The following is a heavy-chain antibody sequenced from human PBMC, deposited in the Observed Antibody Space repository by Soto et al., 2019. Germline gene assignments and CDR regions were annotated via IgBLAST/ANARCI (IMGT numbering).Heavy chain of an antibody. CDR2: ISYDGSNK. D-gene: IGHD3-9*01. V-gene: IGHV3-30*18. CDR1: GFTFSSYG. Sequence: QVQLVESGGGVVQPGRSLRLSCAASGFTFSSYGMHWVRQAPGKGLEWVAVISYDGSNKYYADSVKGRFTISRDNSKNTLYLQMNSLRAEDTAVYYCAKNSKYYDILTGYFFDRRGDAFDIWGQGTMVTVSS. J-gene: IGHJ3*02. CDR3: AKNSKYYDILTGYFFDRRGDAFDI.